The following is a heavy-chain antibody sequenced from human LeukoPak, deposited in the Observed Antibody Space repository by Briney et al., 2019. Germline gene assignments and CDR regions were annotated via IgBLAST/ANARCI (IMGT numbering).Heavy chain of an antibody. D-gene: IGHD6-13*01. CDR3: ASDLSTWFD. Sequence: GGSLRLSCVASGFIVSNNYMSWVRQAPGMGLEWVSTIYRGGSSFYADSVKGRFTISRDNSKNTLYLQMDSLRAEDTAVYYCASDLSTWFDWGQGTQVTVSS. V-gene: IGHV3-66*01. CDR1: GFIVSNNY. J-gene: IGHJ4*02. CDR2: IYRGGSS.